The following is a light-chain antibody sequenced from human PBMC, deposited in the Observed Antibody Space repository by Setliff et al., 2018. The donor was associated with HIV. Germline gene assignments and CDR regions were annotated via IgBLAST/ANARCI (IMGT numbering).Light chain of an antibody. CDR2: EVS. CDR1: SNDVGGYNY. J-gene: IGLJ1*01. CDR3: SSYTSGSTLYV. V-gene: IGLV2-14*01. Sequence: QSVLTQPASVSGSPGQSITISCTGSSNDVGGYNYVSWYQQRPGKAPKLMISEVSNRPSGVSNRFSGSKSGNTASLTISGLQAEDEADYYCSSYTSGSTLYVFGTGTKVTVL.